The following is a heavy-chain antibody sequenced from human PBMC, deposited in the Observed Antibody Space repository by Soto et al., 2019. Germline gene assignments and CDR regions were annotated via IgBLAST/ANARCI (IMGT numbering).Heavy chain of an antibody. V-gene: IGHV3-23*01. CDR1: VFSFTNYS. J-gene: IGHJ3*01. Sequence: WGSLRLSFAASVFSFTNYSMNWVRQAPGKGLEWVSVIGGRGNSAYYADSVQGRFTISRDNSKNTLSLQMSSLTADDTAIYYCVREGRGSFDFWGRGTIVTVSS. CDR3: VREGRGSFDF. CDR2: IGGRGNSA. D-gene: IGHD5-12*01.